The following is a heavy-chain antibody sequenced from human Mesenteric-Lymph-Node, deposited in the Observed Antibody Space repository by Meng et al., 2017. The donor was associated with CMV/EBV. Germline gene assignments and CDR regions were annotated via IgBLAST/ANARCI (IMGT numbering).Heavy chain of an antibody. Sequence: GESLKISCAASGFTFSSYYMNWVRQAPGKGLEWVANIRDDGSHKDYLDSVKGRFSVSRDNSRNTLYLQMNSLRAEDTAVYYCAKGCSSSSRGYWGQGTLVTVSS. CDR2: IRDDGSHK. V-gene: IGHV3-7*03. J-gene: IGHJ4*02. CDR3: AKGCSSSSRGY. CDR1: GFTFSSYY. D-gene: IGHD2-2*01.